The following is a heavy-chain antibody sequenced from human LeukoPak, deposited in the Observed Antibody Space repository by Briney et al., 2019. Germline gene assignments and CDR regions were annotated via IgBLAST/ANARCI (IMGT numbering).Heavy chain of an antibody. D-gene: IGHD6-19*01. Sequence: PGGTLRLPCAASAFSFSAYWMTWVRQAPGAGLEFVANINPVGTATYYADPVKGRFTISRDNAKNLVYLQMNSLRAEDTAVYHCGRFGYVAGVDLWGQGTLVTVSS. V-gene: IGHV3-7*01. CDR1: AFSFSAYW. J-gene: IGHJ4*02. CDR2: INPVGTAT. CDR3: GRFGYVAGVDL.